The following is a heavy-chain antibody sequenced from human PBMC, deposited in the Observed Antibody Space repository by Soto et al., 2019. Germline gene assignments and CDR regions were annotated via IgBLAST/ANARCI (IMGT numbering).Heavy chain of an antibody. CDR1: RFSFSTYA. D-gene: IGHD4-17*01. Sequence: GGSLRLSCAASRFSFSTYALSWVRQAPGMGLEWVSSISAGGGSTYYADSVKGRFTISRDNSKSTLFLQMSSLRDDDTAVYYCAKSPRQYGDLVSFDYWGPGTLVTVSS. J-gene: IGHJ4*02. CDR2: ISAGGGST. CDR3: AKSPRQYGDLVSFDY. V-gene: IGHV3-23*01.